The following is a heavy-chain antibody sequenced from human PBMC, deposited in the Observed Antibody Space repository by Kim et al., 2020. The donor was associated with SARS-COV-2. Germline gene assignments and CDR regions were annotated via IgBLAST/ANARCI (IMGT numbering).Heavy chain of an antibody. Sequence: KSRVTIAVDTSKNQFSLKLSSVTAADTAVYYCARSPGGSSGWYRTGGFDYWGQGTLVTVSS. D-gene: IGHD6-19*01. V-gene: IGHV4-34*01. J-gene: IGHJ4*02. CDR3: ARSPGGSSGWYRTGGFDY.